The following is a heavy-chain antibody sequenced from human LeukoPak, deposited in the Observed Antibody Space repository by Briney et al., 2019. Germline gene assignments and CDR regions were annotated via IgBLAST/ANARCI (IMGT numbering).Heavy chain of an antibody. CDR2: IWYDGSNK. J-gene: IGHJ6*02. V-gene: IGHV3-33*01. Sequence: GGSLRLSCAASGFTFSSYGMHCVRQAPGKGLGWVAGIWYDGSNKYYADPVKGRFTISRDNSKNTLYLQMNSLRAEDTAVYYCARDYGIFGGYYYYGMDVWGQGTTVTVSS. CDR1: GFTFSSYG. D-gene: IGHD3-3*01. CDR3: ARDYGIFGGYYYYGMDV.